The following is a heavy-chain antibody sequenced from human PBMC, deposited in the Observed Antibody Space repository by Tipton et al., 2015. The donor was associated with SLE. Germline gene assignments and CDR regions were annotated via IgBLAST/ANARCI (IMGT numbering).Heavy chain of an antibody. J-gene: IGHJ3*02. CDR1: GDSITNYY. D-gene: IGHD6-25*01. V-gene: IGHV4-59*01. CDR2: NYYSGST. Sequence: TLSLTCTVSGDSITNYYWNWIRQPPGKGLEWIGYNYYSGSTNYNPSLKSRVTISVDTSKNQFSLKLSSVTAADTAVYYCARRGGDAFDIWGQGTMVTVSS. CDR3: ARRGGDAFDI.